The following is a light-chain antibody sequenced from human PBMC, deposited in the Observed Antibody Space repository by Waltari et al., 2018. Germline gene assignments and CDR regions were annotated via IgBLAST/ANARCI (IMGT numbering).Light chain of an antibody. V-gene: IGLV2-14*03. CDR1: SSDIGAYTY. Sequence: QSALTQPASVSGSPGQSISISCTGTSSDIGAYTYISWYQQYPGEAPKLMIYDVSNRPSGISTRFSGSKSGNTASLTISGLQAEDEADDYCTSYTNTSTFVFGTGTKVTVL. CDR3: TSYTNTSTFV. J-gene: IGLJ1*01. CDR2: DVS.